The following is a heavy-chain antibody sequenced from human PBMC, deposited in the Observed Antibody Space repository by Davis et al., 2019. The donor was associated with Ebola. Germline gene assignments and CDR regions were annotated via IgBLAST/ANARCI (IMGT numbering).Heavy chain of an antibody. J-gene: IGHJ6*03. CDR3: ARDRAGTAHMDV. D-gene: IGHD1-7*01. V-gene: IGHV1-69*10. CDR1: GGTFLSWA. Sequence: SVKVSCKASGGTFLSWAVAWVRRAPGHGLEFMGGIIPILQRLSSAPNFQGRVTITADDSTSTAYMELRSLRSDDTAMYYCARDRAGTAHMDVWGKGTTVTVSS. CDR2: IIPILQRL.